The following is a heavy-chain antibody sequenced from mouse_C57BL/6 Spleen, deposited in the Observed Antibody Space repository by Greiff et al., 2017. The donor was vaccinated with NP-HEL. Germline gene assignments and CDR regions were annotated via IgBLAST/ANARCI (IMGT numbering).Heavy chain of an antibody. CDR3: ARDGKDWYFDV. Sequence: EVQVVESGPGLVKPSQSLSLTCSVTGYSITSGYYWNWIRQFPGNKLEWMGYISYDGSNNYNPSLKNRISITRDTSKNQFFLKLNSVTTEDTATYYCARDGKDWYFDVWGTGTTVTVSS. V-gene: IGHV3-6*01. CDR1: GYSITSGYY. D-gene: IGHD4-1*01. J-gene: IGHJ1*03. CDR2: ISYDGSN.